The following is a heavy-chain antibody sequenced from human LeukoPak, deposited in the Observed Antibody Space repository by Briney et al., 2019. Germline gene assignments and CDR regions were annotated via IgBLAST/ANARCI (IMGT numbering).Heavy chain of an antibody. V-gene: IGHV3-64*01. CDR1: GFTFSSYA. D-gene: IGHD4-17*01. CDR2: ITSNGGIT. J-gene: IGHJ4*02. CDR3: ARRSTVRIFDY. Sequence: GGSLRLSCAASGFTFSSYAMHWVRQAPGKGLEYVSAITSNGGITYYAHSVKGRFTISRDNSNNTLYLQMGSLRAEDMAVYYCARRSTVRIFDYWGQGTLVTVSS.